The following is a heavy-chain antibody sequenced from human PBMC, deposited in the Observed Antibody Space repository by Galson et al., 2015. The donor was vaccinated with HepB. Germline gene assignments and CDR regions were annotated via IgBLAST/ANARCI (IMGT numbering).Heavy chain of an antibody. CDR1: IYTTYY. CDR2: VNPGSGST. D-gene: IGHD4-11*01. CDR3: ARGRGPTVNTKADYFYY. J-gene: IGHJ1*01. Sequence: SVKVSCKASIYTTYYMHWVRQAPGQGLEWMGGVNPGSGSTRYAQKLQGRVTMTRDTSTSTVYMELSSLRSEDTAVYYCARGRGPTVNTKADYFYYWGQGTLVTVSS. V-gene: IGHV1-46*04.